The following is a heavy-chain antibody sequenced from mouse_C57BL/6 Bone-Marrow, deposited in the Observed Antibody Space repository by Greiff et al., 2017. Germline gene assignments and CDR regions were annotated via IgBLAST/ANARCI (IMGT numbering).Heavy chain of an antibody. J-gene: IGHJ2*01. Sequence: EVQLVESGGGLVKPGGSLKLSCAASGFTLSSYAMSWVRQTPEKRLEWVATISDGGSYTYYPDNVKGRFTISRDNAKNNLYLQMSHLKSEDTAMYYCARDDYDFGYWGQGTTLTVSS. CDR1: GFTLSSYA. V-gene: IGHV5-4*01. CDR2: ISDGGSYT. CDR3: ARDDYDFGY. D-gene: IGHD2-4*01.